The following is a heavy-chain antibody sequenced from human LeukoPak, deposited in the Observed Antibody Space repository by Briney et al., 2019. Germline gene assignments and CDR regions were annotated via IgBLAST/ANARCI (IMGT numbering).Heavy chain of an antibody. CDR1: GFTFSSYA. D-gene: IGHD6-13*01. V-gene: IGHV3-23*01. J-gene: IGHJ4*02. Sequence: GGSLRLSRAASGFTFSSYAMSWVRQAPGKGLEWVSSISNSGGRTFYTDSVKGRFTISRDNSKDTLYLQMNGLRAEDTAVYFCAKQSAGSAAWYSLHYDFWGQGTLVTVSS. CDR3: AKQSAGSAAWYSLHYDF. CDR2: ISNSGGRT.